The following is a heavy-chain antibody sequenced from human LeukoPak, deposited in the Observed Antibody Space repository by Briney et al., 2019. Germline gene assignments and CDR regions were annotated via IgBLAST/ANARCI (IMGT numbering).Heavy chain of an antibody. J-gene: IGHJ6*02. CDR2: ISSSSSTI. CDR3: AREPEYPPVAGDTYYYYYYGMDV. Sequence: GGSLRLSCAASGFTFSSYSMNWVRQAPGKGLEWVSYISSSSSTIYYADSVKGRFTISRDNAKNSLYLQMNSLRDEDTAVYYCAREPEYPPVAGDTYYYYYYGMDVWGQGTTVTVSS. CDR1: GFTFSSYS. V-gene: IGHV3-48*02. D-gene: IGHD6-19*01.